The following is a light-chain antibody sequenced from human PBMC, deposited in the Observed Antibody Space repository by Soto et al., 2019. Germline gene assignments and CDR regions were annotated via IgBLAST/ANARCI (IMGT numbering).Light chain of an antibody. CDR3: SAWDGSRIALL. CDR2: SND. CDR1: YSNVGSNV. J-gene: IGLJ3*02. Sequence: QSVLTQPPSASGTPGQRVTISCSGTYSNVGSNVVNWYQQVPGAAPKLVIYSNDRRPSGVPDRFFGSKSGASASLAISGLQTEDEADYYCSAWDGSRIALLFGGGTKVTVL. V-gene: IGLV1-44*01.